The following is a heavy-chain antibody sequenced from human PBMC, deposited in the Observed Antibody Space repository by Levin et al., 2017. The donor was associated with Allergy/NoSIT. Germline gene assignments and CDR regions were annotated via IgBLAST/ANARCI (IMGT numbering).Heavy chain of an antibody. CDR1: GGSFSGYY. Sequence: SETLSLTCAVYGGSFSGYYWSWIRQPPGKGLEWIGEINHSGSTNYNPSLKSRVTISVDTSKNQFSLKLSSVTAADTAVYYCARIQFWGRGYCSSTSCYRGGYFDYWGQGTLVTVSS. J-gene: IGHJ4*02. D-gene: IGHD2-2*02. CDR3: ARIQFWGRGYCSSTSCYRGGYFDY. V-gene: IGHV4-34*01. CDR2: INHSGST.